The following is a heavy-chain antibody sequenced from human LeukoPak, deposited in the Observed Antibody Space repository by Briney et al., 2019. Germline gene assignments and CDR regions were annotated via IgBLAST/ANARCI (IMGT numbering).Heavy chain of an antibody. CDR2: IIPIFGTA. CDR1: GGTFSSYA. J-gene: IGHJ4*02. D-gene: IGHD6-13*01. V-gene: IGHV1-69*13. Sequence: ASVKVSCKASGGTFSSYAISWVRQAPGQGLEWMGGIIPIFGTANYAQKFQGRVTITADESTSTAYMELSSLRSEDTAVYYCASNGIAAAGSFDYWGQGTLVTVSS. CDR3: ASNGIAAAGSFDY.